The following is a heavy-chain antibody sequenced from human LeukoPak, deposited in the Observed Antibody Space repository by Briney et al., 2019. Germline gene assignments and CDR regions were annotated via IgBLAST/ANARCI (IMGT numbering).Heavy chain of an antibody. CDR1: GYPFTTWE. D-gene: IGHD1-14*01. Sequence: ASVKVSCKTSGYPFTTWEINWVRQAAGQGLEWMGWVHPNSGNTAYAQKFQGRVTMSRDTSISTAYMELSGLRFDDTAVYFCARGPRNDPWAQGPLVTVSS. V-gene: IGHV1-8*01. CDR2: VHPNSGNT. CDR3: ARGPRNDP. J-gene: IGHJ5*02.